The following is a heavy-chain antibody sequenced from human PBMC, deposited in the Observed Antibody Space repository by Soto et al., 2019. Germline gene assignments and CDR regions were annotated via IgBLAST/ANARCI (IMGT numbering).Heavy chain of an antibody. J-gene: IGHJ4*02. V-gene: IGHV4-34*01. CDR1: GGSFSGYY. D-gene: IGHD3-10*01. CDR2: INHSGST. Sequence: SETLSLTCAVYGGSFSGYYWSWIRQPPGKGLEWIGEINHSGSTNYNPSLKSRVTISVDTSKSQFSLKLSSVTAADTAVYYCARHWDGSGEHDYWGQGTLVTVSS. CDR3: ARHWDGSGEHDY.